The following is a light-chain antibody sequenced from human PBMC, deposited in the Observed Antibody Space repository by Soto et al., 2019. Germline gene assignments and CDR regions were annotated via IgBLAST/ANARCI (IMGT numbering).Light chain of an antibody. Sequence: ALTQPPSVSGAPGQRVTISCTGSSSNIGAGYDVHWYQQLPGTAPKLLIYGNSNRPSGVPDRFSGSKSGTSASLAITGLQAEDEADYYCQSYDSSLSANYVFGTGTKVTVL. CDR1: SSNIGAGYD. CDR2: GNS. CDR3: QSYDSSLSANYV. V-gene: IGLV1-40*01. J-gene: IGLJ1*01.